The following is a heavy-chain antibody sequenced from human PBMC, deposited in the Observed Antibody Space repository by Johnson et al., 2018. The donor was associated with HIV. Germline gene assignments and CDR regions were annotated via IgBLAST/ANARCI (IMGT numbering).Heavy chain of an antibody. D-gene: IGHD6-13*01. V-gene: IGHV3-30*03. J-gene: IGHJ3*02. CDR1: GFTFSNSG. Sequence: QMLLVESGGGVVQPGRSLRLSCAASGFTFSNSGMHWVRQAPGKGLEWVAVISYDGSNKYYADSVKGRFPISRDNSKNTLYLQMNSLRGEDTAVYYCARSKGSIWYGSAFDIWGQGTMVTVSS. CDR3: ARSKGSIWYGSAFDI. CDR2: ISYDGSNK.